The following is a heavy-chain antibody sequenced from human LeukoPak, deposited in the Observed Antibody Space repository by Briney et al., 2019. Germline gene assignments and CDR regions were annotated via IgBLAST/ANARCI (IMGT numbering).Heavy chain of an antibody. CDR1: GYTFTSYG. J-gene: IGHJ6*03. CDR2: ISAYNGNT. Sequence: ASVKVSCKASGYTFTSYGISWVRQAPGQGLEWMGWISAYNGNTNYAQKLQGRVTMTTDTSTSTAYMELRSLRSDDTAVYYCARMYYDILTGYYVFMDVWGKGTTVTISS. CDR3: ARMYYDILTGYYVFMDV. V-gene: IGHV1-18*01. D-gene: IGHD3-9*01.